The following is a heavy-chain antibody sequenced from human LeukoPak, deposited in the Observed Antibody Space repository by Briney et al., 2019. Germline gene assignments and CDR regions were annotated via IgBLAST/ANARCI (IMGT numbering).Heavy chain of an antibody. CDR2: ISYDGRKK. D-gene: IGHD2-2*01. CDR3: ARDLCLPYCGTTSCPAVDY. V-gene: IGHV3-30*04. J-gene: IGHJ4*02. CDR1: GFTFNSFA. Sequence: GGSLRLSCAASGFTFNSFAMTWVRQAPGKGLEWVAVISYDGRKKYYADSVKGRFTLFRDNSKNTLYLQMNSLRAEDTAVYYCARDLCLPYCGTTSCPAVDYWGQGTLVTVSS.